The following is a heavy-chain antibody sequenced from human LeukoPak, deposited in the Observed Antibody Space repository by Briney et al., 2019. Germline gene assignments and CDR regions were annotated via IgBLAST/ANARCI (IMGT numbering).Heavy chain of an antibody. D-gene: IGHD2-2*01. CDR1: GYSFTSYW. CDR3: AALGYCSSTSCLMHGARMRGYWFDP. V-gene: IGHV5-51*01. Sequence: LGESLKISCKGSGYSFTSYWIGWVRQMPGKGLEWMGIIYPGDSDTRYSPSFQGQVTISADKSISTAYLQWSSLKASDTAMYYCAALGYCSSTSCLMHGARMRGYWFDPWGQGTLVTVSS. J-gene: IGHJ5*02. CDR2: IYPGDSDT.